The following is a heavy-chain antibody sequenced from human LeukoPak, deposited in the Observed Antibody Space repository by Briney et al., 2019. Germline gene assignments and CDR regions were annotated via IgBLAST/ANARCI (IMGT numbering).Heavy chain of an antibody. CDR3: ARERGDYGSGSPIVAFDY. CDR1: GFTFSSYA. Sequence: PGRSLRLSCAASGFTFSSYAMHWVCQAPGKGLEWVAVISYDGSNKYYADSVKGRFTISRDNSKNTLYLQMNSLRAEDTAVYYCARERGDYGSGSPIVAFDYWGQGTLVTVSS. J-gene: IGHJ4*02. V-gene: IGHV3-30*04. CDR2: ISYDGSNK. D-gene: IGHD3-10*01.